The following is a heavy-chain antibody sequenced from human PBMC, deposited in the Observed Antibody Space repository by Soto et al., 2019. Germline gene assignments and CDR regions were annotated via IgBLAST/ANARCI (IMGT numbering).Heavy chain of an antibody. CDR2: INHSGST. J-gene: IGHJ6*02. V-gene: IGHV4-34*01. Sequence: PSETLSLTCAVYGGSFSGYYWSWIRQPPGKGLEWIGEINHSGSTNYNPSLKSRVTISVDTSKNQFSLKLSSVTAADTAVYYCARGGYDFWSGYQRRAYGMAVWGQGTTVTVSS. D-gene: IGHD3-3*01. CDR3: ARGGYDFWSGYQRRAYGMAV. CDR1: GGSFSGYY.